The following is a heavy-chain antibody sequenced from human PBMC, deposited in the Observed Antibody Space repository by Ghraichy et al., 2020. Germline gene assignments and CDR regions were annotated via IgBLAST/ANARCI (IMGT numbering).Heavy chain of an antibody. J-gene: IGHJ4*02. CDR2: IYWNDDK. CDR1: GFSLSTSGVG. Sequence: SGPTLVKPTQTLTLTCTFSGFSLSTSGVGVGWIRQPPGKALEWLALIYWNDDKRYSPSLKSRLTITKDTSKNQVVLTMTNMDPVDTATYYCAHIEGAGSGPLSTHFDYWGQGTLVTVSS. D-gene: IGHD2-15*01. V-gene: IGHV2-5*01. CDR3: AHIEGAGSGPLSTHFDY.